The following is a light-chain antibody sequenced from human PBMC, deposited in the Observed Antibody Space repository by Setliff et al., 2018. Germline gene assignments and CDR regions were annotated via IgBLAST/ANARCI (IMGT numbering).Light chain of an antibody. Sequence: EIMMTQSPATLSVSPGERATLSCRASQSVSSNLAWYQHKPGQAPRLLIYGASTRATGIPARFSGSGSGTEFILTISSLQSEDFAVYYCQQYNNWLGTFGQGTKVDIK. CDR1: QSVSSN. CDR3: QQYNNWLGT. V-gene: IGKV3-15*01. J-gene: IGKJ1*01. CDR2: GAS.